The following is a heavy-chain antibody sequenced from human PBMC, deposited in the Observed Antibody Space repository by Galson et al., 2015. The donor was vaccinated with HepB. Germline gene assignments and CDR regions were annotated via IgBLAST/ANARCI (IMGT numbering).Heavy chain of an antibody. V-gene: IGHV3-30-3*01. CDR2: ISYDGSNK. D-gene: IGHD3-10*01. CDR1: GFTFSSYA. Sequence: SLRLSCAASGFTFSSYAMHWVRLAPGKGLEWVAVISYDGSNKYYADSVKGRFTISRDNSKNTLYLQMNSLRAEDTAVYYCARAFGLLWFGELEIDYWGQGTLVTVSS. J-gene: IGHJ4*02. CDR3: ARAFGLLWFGELEIDY.